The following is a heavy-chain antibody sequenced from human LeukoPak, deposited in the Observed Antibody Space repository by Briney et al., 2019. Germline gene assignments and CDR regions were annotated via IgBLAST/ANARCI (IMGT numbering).Heavy chain of an antibody. CDR2: INPNSGGT. Sequence: ASVKVSCKASGYTFTSYYMHWVRQAPGQGLEWMGWINPNSGGTNYAQKFQGRVTMTRDTSVSTAYMELSRLRSDDTAVYYCARDIVDNWFDPWGQGTLVTVSS. V-gene: IGHV1-2*02. CDR3: ARDIVDNWFDP. CDR1: GYTFTSYY. D-gene: IGHD3-16*02. J-gene: IGHJ5*02.